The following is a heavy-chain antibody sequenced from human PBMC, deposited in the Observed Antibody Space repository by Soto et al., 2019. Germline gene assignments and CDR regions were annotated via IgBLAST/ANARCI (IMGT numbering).Heavy chain of an antibody. V-gene: IGHV3-23*01. D-gene: IGHD1-26*01. CDR2: MSGGGDIT. Sequence: GSLRLSCAASGFTFSNFAMAWVRQAPGKGLEWVSTMSGGGDITNYADSVKGRFTISRDNSENTLYLKINSQRAEDTALYYCSRGRYPHSFKLFDPWGQGTLVTVSS. J-gene: IGHJ5*02. CDR3: SRGRYPHSFKLFDP. CDR1: GFTFSNFA.